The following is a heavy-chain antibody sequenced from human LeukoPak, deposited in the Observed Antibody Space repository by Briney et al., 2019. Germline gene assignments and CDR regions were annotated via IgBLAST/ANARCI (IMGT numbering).Heavy chain of an antibody. D-gene: IGHD5-18*01. J-gene: IGHJ6*03. CDR1: GGSFSGYY. V-gene: IGHV4-34*01. CDR3: ARDRGGYSYGPYYYYYYMDV. Sequence: SETLSLTCAVYGGSFSGYYWSWIRQPPGKGLEWIGEINHSGSTNYNPSLKSRVTISVDTSKNQFSLKLSSVTAADTAVYYCARDRGGYSYGPYYYYYYMDVWGKGTTVTVSS. CDR2: INHSGST.